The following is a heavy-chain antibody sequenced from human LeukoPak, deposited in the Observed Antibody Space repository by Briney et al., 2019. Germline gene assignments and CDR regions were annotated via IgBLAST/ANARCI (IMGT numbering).Heavy chain of an antibody. V-gene: IGHV3-23*01. J-gene: IGHJ4*02. D-gene: IGHD1-26*01. CDR3: TKEKAPIVGATPDY. CDR2: ISGSGRST. Sequence: PGGSLRLSCAASGFTLSRHPIFWVRRAPGKGLEWVSAISGSGRSTYYADSVKGRFTSSRDNSKNTLYLQMNSLRAEDTAIYYCTKEKAPIVGATPDYWGQGTLVTVSS. CDR1: GFTLSRHP.